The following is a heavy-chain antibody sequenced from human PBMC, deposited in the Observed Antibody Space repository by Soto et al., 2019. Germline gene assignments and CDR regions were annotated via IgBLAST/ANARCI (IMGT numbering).Heavy chain of an antibody. CDR1: GGPITSGNG. J-gene: IGHJ4*02. CDR3: ARDGPTGFTYVH. Sequence: TSETLCLTCTVSGGPITSGNGWSWVRQPPGKGLEWIGEIYYSGSVTPNPSLKSRVTMSIDKSKNQFSLNLTSVTAADTAVYYCARDGPTGFTYVHWGQGALVTVSS. D-gene: IGHD2-21*01. V-gene: IGHV4-4*02. CDR2: IYYSGSV.